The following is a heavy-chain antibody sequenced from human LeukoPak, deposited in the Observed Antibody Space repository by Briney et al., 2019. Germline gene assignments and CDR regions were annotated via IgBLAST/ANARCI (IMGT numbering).Heavy chain of an antibody. D-gene: IGHD3-10*01. CDR3: AKDDLLIDFWSEGSTYGSIDY. J-gene: IGHJ4*02. Sequence: GRSLRLSCAASRFTFSSYGMHWVRQAPGKGLEWVAVISHDGNNQYYGDSVKGRFTITRDNSKNTLYLQMNRLRAEDTAVYYCAKDDLLIDFWSEGSTYGSIDYWGQGTLVTVSS. CDR2: ISHDGNNQ. CDR1: RFTFSSYG. V-gene: IGHV3-30*18.